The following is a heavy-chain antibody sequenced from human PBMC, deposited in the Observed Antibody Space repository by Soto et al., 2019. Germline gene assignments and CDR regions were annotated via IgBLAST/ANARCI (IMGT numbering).Heavy chain of an antibody. D-gene: IGHD2-21*02. CDR1: GFTFSSYS. V-gene: IGHV3-21*01. CDR3: ARGTVVTAVDYYYGMDV. J-gene: IGHJ6*02. CDR2: ISSSSSYI. Sequence: GGSLRLSCAASGFTFSSYSMNWVRQAPGKGLEWVSSISSSSSYIYYADSVKGRFTISRDNAKNSLYLQMNSLRAEDTAVYYCARGTVVTAVDYYYGMDVWGQGTTVTVSS.